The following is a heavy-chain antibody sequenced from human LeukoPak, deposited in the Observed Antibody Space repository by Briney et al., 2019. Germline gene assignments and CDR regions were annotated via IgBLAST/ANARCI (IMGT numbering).Heavy chain of an antibody. V-gene: IGHV4-34*01. CDR2: INHSGST. D-gene: IGHD5-12*01. CDR3: ARWLPSFDY. CDR1: GGSFSGYY. J-gene: IGHJ4*02. Sequence: PSETLSLTCAVYGGSFSGYYWSWIRQPPGKGLEWIGEINHSGSTNYNPSLKSRVTISVDTSKNQFSLKLSSVTAADTAVYYCARWLPSFDYWGQGTLVTVSS.